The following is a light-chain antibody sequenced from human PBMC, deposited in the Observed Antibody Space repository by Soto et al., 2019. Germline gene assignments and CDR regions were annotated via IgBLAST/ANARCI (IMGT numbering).Light chain of an antibody. Sequence: DIQMTQSPSSLPASIGDRVTITCRASLGISNYLNWYQQKPGKAPDLLIFSASSLYSGVPSRFSGSGSGTHFTLTITSLQPEDFAIYYCQQSFSSPLTFGGGTKVEI. V-gene: IGKV1-39*01. CDR3: QQSFSSPLT. J-gene: IGKJ4*01. CDR2: SAS. CDR1: LGISNY.